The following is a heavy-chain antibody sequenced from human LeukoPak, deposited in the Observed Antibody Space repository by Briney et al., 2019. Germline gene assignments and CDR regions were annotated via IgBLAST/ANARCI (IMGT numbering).Heavy chain of an antibody. CDR3: ARDPRLYCSGSSCFQSYYFDL. CDR2: INYSGTT. CDR1: GGSINTYY. D-gene: IGHD2-15*01. J-gene: IGHJ2*01. V-gene: IGHV4-59*01. Sequence: SETPSLTCTVSGGSINTYYWSWIRQPPGKGLEWIGCINYSGTTNYNPSLKNRVTISVDTSKNHFSLRLTSVTAADTAVYYCARDPRLYCSGSSCFQSYYFDLWGLGALVTVSS.